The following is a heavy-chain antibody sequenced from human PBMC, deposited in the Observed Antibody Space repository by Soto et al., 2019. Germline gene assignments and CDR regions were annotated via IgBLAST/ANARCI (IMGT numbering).Heavy chain of an antibody. Sequence: GGSLRLSCAASGFTFSSYEMNWVRQAPGKGLEWVSYISSSGSTIYYADSVKGRFTISRDNAKNSLYLQMNSLRAEDTAVYYCARDLGDSSGYYPPNFDYWGQGTLVTVYS. D-gene: IGHD3-22*01. CDR1: GFTFSSYE. J-gene: IGHJ4*02. V-gene: IGHV3-48*03. CDR2: ISSSGSTI. CDR3: ARDLGDSSGYYPPNFDY.